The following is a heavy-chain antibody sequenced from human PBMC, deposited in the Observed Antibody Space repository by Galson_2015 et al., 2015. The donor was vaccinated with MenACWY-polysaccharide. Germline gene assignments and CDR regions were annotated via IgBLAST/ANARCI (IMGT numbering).Heavy chain of an antibody. D-gene: IGHD6-6*01. CDR3: AALDSSSWGFDY. CDR2: INHSGGST. J-gene: IGHJ4*02. Sequence: SLRLSCAAPGFTFSSYVMSWVRQAPGKGLGWVSAINHSGGSTYYADSVKGRFTISRDNSKNTLYLQMNSLRAEDTAVYYCAALDSSSWGFDYWGQGTLVTVSS. V-gene: IGHV3-23*01. CDR1: GFTFSSYV.